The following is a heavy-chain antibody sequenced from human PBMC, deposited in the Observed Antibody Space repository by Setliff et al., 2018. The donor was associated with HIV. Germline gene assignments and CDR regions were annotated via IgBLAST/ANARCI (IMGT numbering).Heavy chain of an antibody. CDR1: SYSISSGYY. CDR2: IYHSGST. CDR3: ARVSSTYWYSIFRNYYYHMDV. D-gene: IGHD2-8*02. V-gene: IGHV4-38-2*01. Sequence: SETLSLTCAVSSYSISSGYYWGWIRQPPGKGLEWIGSIYHSGSTYYNPSLKSRVSISVDTSKTQFSLKLSSVTAADTAVYYCARVSSTYWYSIFRNYYYHMDVWGKGTTVTDSS. J-gene: IGHJ6*03.